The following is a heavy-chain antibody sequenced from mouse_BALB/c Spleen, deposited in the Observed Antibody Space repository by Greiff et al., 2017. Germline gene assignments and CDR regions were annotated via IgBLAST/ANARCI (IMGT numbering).Heavy chain of an antibody. D-gene: IGHD3-2*01. V-gene: IGHV7-3*02. CDR1: GFTFTDYY. J-gene: IGHJ2*01. CDR2: IRNKANGYTT. Sequence: EVQLVESGGGLVQPGGSLRLSCATSGFTFTDYYMSWVRQPPGKALEWLGFIRNKANGYTTEYSASVKGRFTISRDNSQSILYLQMNTLRAEDSATYYCARAQTARAMSQYYFDYWGQGTTLTVSS. CDR3: ARAQTARAMSQYYFDY.